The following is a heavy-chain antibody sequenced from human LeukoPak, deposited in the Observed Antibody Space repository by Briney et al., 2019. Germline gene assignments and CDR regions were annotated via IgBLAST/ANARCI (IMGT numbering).Heavy chain of an antibody. Sequence: PSETLSLTCTVSGGSISSYYWSWIRQPPGKGLEYIGYIYYSGSTNYNPSLKSRVTISVDTSKNQFSLKLSSVTAADTAIYYCARAGSVGSSGYGLDYWGQGALATVSS. CDR2: IYYSGST. D-gene: IGHD5-12*01. CDR3: ARAGSVGSSGYGLDY. CDR1: GGSISSYY. J-gene: IGHJ4*02. V-gene: IGHV4-59*01.